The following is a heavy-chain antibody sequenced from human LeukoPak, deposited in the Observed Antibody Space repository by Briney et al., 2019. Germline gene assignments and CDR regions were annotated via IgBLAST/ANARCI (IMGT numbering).Heavy chain of an antibody. CDR3: ARDAGTGWYYFDY. Sequence: SETLSLTCAISGGSLSSYYWSWVRQPPGKGLEWIGDIYHSGTTNYNSSRTSRVTISIDTSKNQFSLKVTSVTAADTAVYYCARDAGTGWYYFDYWGQGTLVTVSS. D-gene: IGHD6-19*01. CDR2: IYHSGTT. J-gene: IGHJ4*02. CDR1: GGSLSSYY. V-gene: IGHV4-59*01.